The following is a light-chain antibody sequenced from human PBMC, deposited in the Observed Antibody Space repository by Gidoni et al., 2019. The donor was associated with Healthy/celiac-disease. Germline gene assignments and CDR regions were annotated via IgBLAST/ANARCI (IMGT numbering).Light chain of an antibody. J-gene: IGLJ1*01. Sequence: QSVLTQPPSASGTPGQRVTISCSGSSSNIGSNYVYWYQQLPGTAPKLLIYSNNQRPSGVPDRFSGSTSGTSASLAISGLRSEDEDDYYCAAWDDSLSGSYVFGTGTKVTVL. V-gene: IGLV1-47*02. CDR2: SNN. CDR1: SSNIGSNY. CDR3: AAWDDSLSGSYV.